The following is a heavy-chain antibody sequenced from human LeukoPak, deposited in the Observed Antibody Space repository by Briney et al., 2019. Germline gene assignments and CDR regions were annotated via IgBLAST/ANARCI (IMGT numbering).Heavy chain of an antibody. D-gene: IGHD3-10*01. J-gene: IGHJ4*02. Sequence: GGSLRLSCVASGFTFSSYWMACVRQAPGKGLEWVANIDQNGSEKYFVDSVKGRFTISRDNAKNSLYLQMNSLRAEDTAVYYCVTGVYYFDYWGQGTLVTVSS. CDR1: GFTFSSYW. V-gene: IGHV3-7*05. CDR3: VTGVYYFDY. CDR2: IDQNGSEK.